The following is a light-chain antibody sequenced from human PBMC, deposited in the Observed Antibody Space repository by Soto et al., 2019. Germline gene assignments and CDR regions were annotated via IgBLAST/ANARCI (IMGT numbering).Light chain of an antibody. J-gene: IGKJ5*01. CDR3: QQHFTTPST. CDR1: PTVLLASNNKNY. Sequence: DIVMTQSPDSLAVPLGERVTTNCKSRPTVLLASNNKNYVAWYQQKPGQPPKLLIYWASMRESGVPDRFSASGSGTDFTLTITGLQAQDVAVYYCQQHFTTPSTFGQGTRLEIK. V-gene: IGKV4-1*01. CDR2: WAS.